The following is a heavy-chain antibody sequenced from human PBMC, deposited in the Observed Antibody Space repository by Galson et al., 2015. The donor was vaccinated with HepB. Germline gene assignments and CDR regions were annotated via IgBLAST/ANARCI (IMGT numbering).Heavy chain of an antibody. V-gene: IGHV3-30*03. Sequence: SLRLSCAASGFTFSTYGIHWVRQAPGKGLEWVAVISYDGSIKYYADSVRGRFTISRDNSKNTLYLQMSSLTAEDSAVYYCARDFPLSTMLRGVVIKVPGPLDYWGQGTLVTVSS. CDR3: ARDFPLSTMLRGVVIKVPGPLDY. J-gene: IGHJ4*02. CDR2: ISYDGSIK. CDR1: GFTFSTYG. D-gene: IGHD3-10*01.